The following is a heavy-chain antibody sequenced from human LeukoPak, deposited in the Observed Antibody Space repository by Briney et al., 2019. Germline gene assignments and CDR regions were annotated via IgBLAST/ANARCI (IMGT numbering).Heavy chain of an antibody. D-gene: IGHD5-12*01. CDR2: IDPSDSYT. J-gene: IGHJ4*02. Sequence: RVSCKASGYTFTGYYVHWVRQMPGKGLEWMGRIDPSDSYTKYSPSFQVHVTISADKSISTAYLQWSSLKASDTAMYYCARRLYSGDEAYDYWGQGTLVTVSS. CDR3: ARRLYSGDEAYDY. CDR1: GYTFTGYY. V-gene: IGHV5-10-1*01.